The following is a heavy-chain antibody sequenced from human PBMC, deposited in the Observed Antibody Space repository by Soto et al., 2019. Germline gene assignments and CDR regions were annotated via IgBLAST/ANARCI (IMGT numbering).Heavy chain of an antibody. CDR3: ARSNGDYGDY. V-gene: IGHV4-4*02. J-gene: IGHJ4*02. CDR1: GGSISSGHW. Sequence: PSETLSLTCAVSGGSISSGHWWSWVRQPPGKGLEWIGYIYYSGSTNYNPSLKSRVTISVDTSKNKFSLKPSSVTAADTAVYYCARSNGDYGDYWSPGTLVTVSS. D-gene: IGHD4-17*01. CDR2: IYYSGST.